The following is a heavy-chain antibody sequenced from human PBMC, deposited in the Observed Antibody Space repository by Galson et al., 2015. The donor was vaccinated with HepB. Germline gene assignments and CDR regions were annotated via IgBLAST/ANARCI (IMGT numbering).Heavy chain of an antibody. CDR1: GLTFSNAW. J-gene: IGHJ6*03. V-gene: IGHV3-15*07. Sequence: SLRLSCAASGLTFSNAWMNWVRQAPGQGLEWVGGINSKTDGGTTDYAAHVKGRFTISGDESKNTLYLQMNSLKAEDTAVYYCTTGLRWQFVLPKHYYYYYYMDVWGKGTTVTVSS. CDR3: TTGLRWQFVLPKHYYYYYYMDV. D-gene: IGHD6-6*01. CDR2: INSKTDGGTT.